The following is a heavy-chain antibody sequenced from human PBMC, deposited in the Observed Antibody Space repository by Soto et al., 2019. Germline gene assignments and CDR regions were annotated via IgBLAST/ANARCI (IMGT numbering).Heavy chain of an antibody. D-gene: IGHD2-2*01. CDR1: GGSISSGGYY. Sequence: LSLTCTVSGGSISSGGYYWSWIRQHPGKGLEWIGYIYYSGSTYYNPSLKSRVTISVDTSKNQFSLKLSSVTAADTAVYYCARDVRCSSTSCLWDYYGMDVWGQGTTVTVSS. CDR3: ARDVRCSSTSCLWDYYGMDV. V-gene: IGHV4-31*03. CDR2: IYYSGST. J-gene: IGHJ6*02.